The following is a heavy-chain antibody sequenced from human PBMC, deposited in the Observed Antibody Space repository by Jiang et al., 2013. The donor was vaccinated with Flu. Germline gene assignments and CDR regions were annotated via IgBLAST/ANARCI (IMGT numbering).Heavy chain of an antibody. CDR1: GFTFSSYA. Sequence: QLVESGGGLVQPGGSLRLSCAASGFTFSSYAMSWVRQAPGKGLEWVSAVSGGGDSTHYTDSVKGRFTISRDNSKNTLYLQMNSLRAEDTAVYYCAKLGDYFDSSGYFDYWGQGTLVTVSS. J-gene: IGHJ4*02. D-gene: IGHD3-22*01. CDR3: AKLGDYFDSSGYFDY. CDR2: VSGGGDST. V-gene: IGHV3-23*04.